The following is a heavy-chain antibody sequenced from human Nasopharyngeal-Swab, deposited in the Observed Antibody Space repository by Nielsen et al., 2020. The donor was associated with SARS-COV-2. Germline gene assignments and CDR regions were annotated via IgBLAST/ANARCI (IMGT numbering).Heavy chain of an antibody. J-gene: IGHJ4*02. Sequence: GGSLRLSCAASGFTVSSNYMSWVRQAPGKGLEWVSVFYTSGDTYYAVSVKGRFTISRDNSKNTLSLQMNSLRAEDTAVYYCARGSPGHYFDYWFQGTLVTVS. D-gene: IGHD1-26*01. CDR3: ARGSPGHYFDY. V-gene: IGHV3-53*01. CDR1: GFTVSSNY. CDR2: FYTSGDT.